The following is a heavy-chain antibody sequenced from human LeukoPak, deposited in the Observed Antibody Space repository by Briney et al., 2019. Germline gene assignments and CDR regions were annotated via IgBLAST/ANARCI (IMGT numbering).Heavy chain of an antibody. Sequence: SETLSLTCTVSGGSINSYYWGWIRQPPGKGLEWIGTIYYTGSTYYNRALKSRVTISVDTSKNQFSLKLNSVTAADTAVYYCARDRKYDWYFDLWGRGTLVTVSS. J-gene: IGHJ2*01. CDR2: IYYTGST. V-gene: IGHV4-39*07. D-gene: IGHD2-2*01. CDR1: GGSINSYY. CDR3: ARDRKYDWYFDL.